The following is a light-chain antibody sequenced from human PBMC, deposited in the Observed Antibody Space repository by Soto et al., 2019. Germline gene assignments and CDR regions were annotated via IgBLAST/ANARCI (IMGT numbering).Light chain of an antibody. CDR2: DAS. V-gene: IGKV1-5*01. CDR1: QSTSSW. J-gene: IGKJ4*01. CDR3: QQYNSYWLT. Sequence: DIQMTQSPSTLSASVGDRVTITCRASQSTSSWLAWYQQKPWKAPKLLIYDASSLESGVPSRFSGGGSGTEFTLTISSLQPDDFATYYCQQYNSYWLTFGGGTKVDI.